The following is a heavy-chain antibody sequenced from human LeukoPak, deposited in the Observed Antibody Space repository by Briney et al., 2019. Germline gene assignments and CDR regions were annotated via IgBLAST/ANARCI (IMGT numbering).Heavy chain of an antibody. J-gene: IGHJ6*02. CDR1: GGTFSSHA. D-gene: IGHD3-10*01. CDR2: IIPILGIA. Sequence: SVKVSCKASGGTFSSHAISWVRQAPGQGLEWMGRIIPILGIANYAQKFQGRVTITADKSTSTAYMELSSLRSEDTAVYYCLGLHDRERYYYGSGSYYNGYYGMDVWGQGTTVTVSS. V-gene: IGHV1-69*04. CDR3: LGLHDRERYYYGSGSYYNGYYGMDV.